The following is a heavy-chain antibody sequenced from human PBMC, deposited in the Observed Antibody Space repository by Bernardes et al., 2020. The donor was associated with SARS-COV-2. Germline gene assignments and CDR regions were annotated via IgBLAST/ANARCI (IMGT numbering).Heavy chain of an antibody. CDR2: IYYSGST. Sequence: ETLSLTCTVSGGSISSYYWSWIRQPPGKGLEWIGYIYYSGSTNYNPSLKSRVTISVDTSKNQFSLKLSSVTAADTAVYYCARVGGYCSSTSCYADYYYYGMDVWGQGTTVTVSS. CDR1: GGSISSYY. J-gene: IGHJ6*02. V-gene: IGHV4-59*01. D-gene: IGHD2-2*01. CDR3: ARVGGYCSSTSCYADYYYYGMDV.